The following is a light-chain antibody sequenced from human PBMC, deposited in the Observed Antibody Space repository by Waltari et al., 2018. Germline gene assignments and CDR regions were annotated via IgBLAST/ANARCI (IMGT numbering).Light chain of an antibody. V-gene: IGKV1-39*01. Sequence: DIQMTQSPSFLSASVAARVTITCRASQRVRNCLNWYQQEPGKAPKLLIYATSSLQTGVPSRFSGSGSGTGFTLSISSLQPEDFAIYFCQQGYMTPRTFGQGTKVKIK. CDR1: QRVRNC. CDR2: ATS. CDR3: QQGYMTPRT. J-gene: IGKJ1*01.